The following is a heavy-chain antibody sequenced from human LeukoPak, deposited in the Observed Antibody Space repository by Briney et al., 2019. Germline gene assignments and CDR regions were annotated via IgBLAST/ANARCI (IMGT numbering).Heavy chain of an antibody. CDR3: AKDQLSGSYPDAFDI. J-gene: IGHJ3*02. Sequence: PGGSLRLSCAASGFTFSSYAMSWVRQAPGKGLEWVSAISGSGGSTYYADTVKGRFTISRDNSKNTLYLQMNSLRAEDTAVYYCAKDQLSGSYPDAFDIWGQGTMVTVSS. CDR2: ISGSGGST. CDR1: GFTFSSYA. D-gene: IGHD1-26*01. V-gene: IGHV3-23*01.